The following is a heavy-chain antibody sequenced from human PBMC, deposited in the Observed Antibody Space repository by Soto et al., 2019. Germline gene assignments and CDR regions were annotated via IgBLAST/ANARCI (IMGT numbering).Heavy chain of an antibody. CDR3: ARHGNTGVAY. V-gene: IGHV5-10-1*01. Sequence: GESLKISCNGSGYIFTSYWISWVRQMPGKGLEWMGRIDPSDSYTNYSPSFQGHVTISADKSISTAYLQWSSLKASDTAMYYCARHGNTGVAYWGQGTLVTVSS. J-gene: IGHJ4*02. CDR2: IDPSDSYT. D-gene: IGHD4-17*01. CDR1: GYIFTSYW.